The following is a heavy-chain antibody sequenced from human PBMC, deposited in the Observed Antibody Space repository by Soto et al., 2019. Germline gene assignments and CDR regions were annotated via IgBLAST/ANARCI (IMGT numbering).Heavy chain of an antibody. D-gene: IGHD2-15*01. J-gene: IGHJ4*02. Sequence: GGSPRLSCAASGLTFNRYWMHWVRHAPGKGLVWVSHINTDGTNSNYADSVKGRLTISRDNAKSTLFLQLNSLRDEDTAVYYCAREFCSGGNCYTYYFVGGGQG. CDR3: AREFCSGGNCYTYYFVG. CDR2: INTDGTNS. CDR1: GLTFNRYW. V-gene: IGHV3-74*01.